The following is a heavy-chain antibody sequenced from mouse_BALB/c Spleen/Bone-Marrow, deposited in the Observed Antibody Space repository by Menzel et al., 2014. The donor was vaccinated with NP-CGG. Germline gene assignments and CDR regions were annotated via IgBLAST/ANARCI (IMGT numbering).Heavy chain of an antibody. J-gene: IGHJ2*01. V-gene: IGHV1-80*01. CDR3: AGGRGWYLDY. CDR1: GYAISSYW. Sequence: QVQLQQPGAELVRPGSSVKISCKASGYAISSYWMNWVKQRPGQGLEWIGQIYPGDGDTNYNGKFKDKATLTADKSSSTAYMQISSLASEDSAVYFCAGGRGWYLDYWGQGTTLTVSS. CDR2: IYPGDGDT. D-gene: IGHD2-3*01.